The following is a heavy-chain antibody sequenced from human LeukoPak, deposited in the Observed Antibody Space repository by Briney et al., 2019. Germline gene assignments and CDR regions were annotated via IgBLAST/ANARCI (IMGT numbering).Heavy chain of an antibody. D-gene: IGHD6-13*01. CDR1: GYTFTSYG. CDR2: ISAYNGNT. V-gene: IGHV1-18*01. Sequence: GASVKVSCKASGYTFTSYGISWVRQAPGQGLEWMGWISAYNGNTNYAQKLQGRVTMTTDTSTSTAYMELRSLRSDDTAVYYCARELQGIAAAGHYYYYMDVWGKGTTVTISS. J-gene: IGHJ6*03. CDR3: ARELQGIAAAGHYYYYMDV.